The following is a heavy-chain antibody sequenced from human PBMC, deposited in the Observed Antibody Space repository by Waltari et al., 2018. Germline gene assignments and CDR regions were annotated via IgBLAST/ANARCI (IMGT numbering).Heavy chain of an antibody. Sequence: QVQLVQSGAEVKKPGASVKVSCKASGYTFTSYAMHWVRQAPGQRLEWMGWINAGNGNTKYSQKFQGRVTITRDTSASTAYMELSSLRSEDTAVYYCAREGYCSSTSCWYFDLWGRGTLVTVSS. D-gene: IGHD2-2*01. CDR1: GYTFTSYA. V-gene: IGHV1-3*01. CDR3: AREGYCSSTSCWYFDL. J-gene: IGHJ2*01. CDR2: INAGNGNT.